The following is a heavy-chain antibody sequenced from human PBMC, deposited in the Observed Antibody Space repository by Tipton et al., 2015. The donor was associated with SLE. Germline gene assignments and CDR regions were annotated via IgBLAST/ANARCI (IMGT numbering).Heavy chain of an antibody. CDR3: ARGHEYSSSDY. CDR2: IYYSGST. CDR1: GGSISSHY. J-gene: IGHJ4*02. V-gene: IGHV4-59*11. D-gene: IGHD6-6*01. Sequence: TLSLTCTVSGGSISSHYWSWIRQPPGKGLEWIGYIYYSGSTNYNPSLKSRVTISVDTSKNQFSLKLSSVTAADTAVYYCARGHEYSSSDYWGQGTLVTVSS.